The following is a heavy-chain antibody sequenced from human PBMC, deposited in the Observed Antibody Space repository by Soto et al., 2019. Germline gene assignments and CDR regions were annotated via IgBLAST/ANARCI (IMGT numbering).Heavy chain of an antibody. CDR1: GFTFSSSA. CDR3: AKRGVDTFGLSY. D-gene: IGHD3-10*01. J-gene: IGHJ4*02. CDR2: ISNSGGTT. Sequence: EVQMLESGGGLVQPGGSLRLSCAASGFTFSSSAMNWVRQAPGKGLEWVSSISNSGGTTSYADSVKGRFTISRDNAKNTLYLQMNSLRVEDTAMYYCAKRGVDTFGLSYWGQGTLVTVSS. V-gene: IGHV3-23*01.